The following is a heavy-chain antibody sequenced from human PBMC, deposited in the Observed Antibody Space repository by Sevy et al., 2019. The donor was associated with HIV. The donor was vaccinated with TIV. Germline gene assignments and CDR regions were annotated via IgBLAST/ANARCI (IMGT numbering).Heavy chain of an antibody. D-gene: IGHD6-25*01. V-gene: IGHV3-23*01. CDR2: ITGSGGAS. CDR3: VKARFVGSGWAGNLDY. Sequence: GGSLRISCAASGFTFTTYAMTWVRQGPRKGLEWVSSITGSGGASYYADSVKGRFTTSRDSSRNIVTLQMNGLRVEDTAVSYCVKARFVGSGWAGNLDYWGQGAMVTVSS. J-gene: IGHJ4*02. CDR1: GFTFTTYA.